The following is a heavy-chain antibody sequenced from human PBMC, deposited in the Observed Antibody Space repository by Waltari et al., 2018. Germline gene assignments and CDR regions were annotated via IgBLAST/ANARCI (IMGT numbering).Heavy chain of an antibody. V-gene: IGHV3-33*06. CDR1: GFTFGSYG. Sequence: QVHLVESGGGVVQPGKSLRLSCAASGFTFGSYGMHWVRQAPGKGLEWVAVIWSDGSKKYYAESVKGRFTISGDNSRRSVSLEMNSLRGEDTAVYYCAKAGRRYFDFSEILEWGLGTQVTVSS. J-gene: IGHJ4*02. D-gene: IGHD3-9*01. CDR3: AKAGRRYFDFSEILE. CDR2: IWSDGSKK.